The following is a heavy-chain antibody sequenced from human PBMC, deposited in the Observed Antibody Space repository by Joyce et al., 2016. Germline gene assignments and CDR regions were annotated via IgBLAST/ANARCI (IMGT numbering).Heavy chain of an antibody. V-gene: IGHV3-30-3*01. D-gene: IGHD4-17*01. CDR3: ARGTTVTRMGNWFDP. CDR1: GFSFSQFS. CDR2: ISSDGSNK. J-gene: IGHJ5*02. Sequence: QVQLVESGGGVGQPGRSLTLSCAASGFSFSQFSRVGIRQGPGKGLEWAAVISSDGSNKYYADSAKGRFIISRDNSKNTLNLQMTGLRSDDTGVYYCARGTTVTRMGNWFDPWGQGTLVTVSS.